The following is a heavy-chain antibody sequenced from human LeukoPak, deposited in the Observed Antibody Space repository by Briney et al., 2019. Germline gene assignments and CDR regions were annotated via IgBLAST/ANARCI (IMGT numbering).Heavy chain of an antibody. CDR2: LNPNDGHT. J-gene: IGHJ3*02. D-gene: IGHD1-26*01. V-gene: IGHV1-46*01. CDR3: ARLSSGSYTRGTFDI. CDR1: GYTFTNHY. Sequence: ASVKVSCKASGYTFTNHYMHWVRQAPGQGLEWMGILNPNDGHTTYAQMFQGRVTMARDTSSNTVYMELSSLRYEDTAVYFCARLSSGSYTRGTFDIWGQGTLVTVSS.